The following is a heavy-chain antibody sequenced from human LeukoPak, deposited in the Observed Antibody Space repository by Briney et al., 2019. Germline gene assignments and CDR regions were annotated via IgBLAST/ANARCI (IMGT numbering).Heavy chain of an antibody. CDR1: GFTFSSYS. J-gene: IGHJ6*01. D-gene: IGHD1-26*01. CDR2: ISSSSSYI. V-gene: IGHV3-21*01. Sequence: PGGSLRLSCAASGFTFSSYSMNWVRQAPGKGLEWVSSISSSSSYIYYADSVKGRFTISRDNAKNSLYLQMNSLRAEDTAVYYCARGELGRGYYYGMDVWGQGTTVTVSS. CDR3: ARGELGRGYYYGMDV.